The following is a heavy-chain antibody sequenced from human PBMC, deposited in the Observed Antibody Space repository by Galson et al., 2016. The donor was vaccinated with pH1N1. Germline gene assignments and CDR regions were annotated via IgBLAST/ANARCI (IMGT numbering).Heavy chain of an antibody. CDR1: GGTFGSYG. Sequence: SVKVSCKASGGTFGSYGINWVRQAPGQGLEWMGGIIPIFNTAKYAQNFQGRVTITADESTTTAYMELSSLRSEDTAVYYWAREDYYDTDLSDWYFDLWGRGTLLTVSS. CDR2: IIPIFNTA. CDR3: AREDYYDTDLSDWYFDL. V-gene: IGHV1-69*13. J-gene: IGHJ2*01. D-gene: IGHD3-22*01.